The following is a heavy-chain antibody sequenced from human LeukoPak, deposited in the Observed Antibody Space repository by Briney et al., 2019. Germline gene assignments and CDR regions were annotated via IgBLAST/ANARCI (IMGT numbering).Heavy chain of an antibody. J-gene: IGHJ4*02. V-gene: IGHV4-59*01. Sequence: KSSETLSLTCTVSGGSISSYYWSWIRQPPGKGLEWIGYIYYSGSTNYNPSLKSRVTISVDTSKNQFSLKLSFVTAADTAVYYCARGGSSSWYHWGQGTLVTVSS. D-gene: IGHD6-13*01. CDR1: GGSISSYY. CDR2: IYYSGST. CDR3: ARGGSSSWYH.